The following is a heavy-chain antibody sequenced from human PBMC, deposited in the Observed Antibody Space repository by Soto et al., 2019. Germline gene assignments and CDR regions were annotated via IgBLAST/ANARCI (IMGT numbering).Heavy chain of an antibody. CDR2: INHSGST. D-gene: IGHD3-3*01. Sequence: SETLSLTCAVYGGSFSGYYWSWIRQPPGKGLEWIGEINHSGSTNYNPSLKSRVTISVDTSKNQFSLKLSSVTAADTAVYYCYGVVIIKDFDYWGQGTLVTVSS. CDR1: GGSFSGYY. V-gene: IGHV4-34*01. J-gene: IGHJ4*02. CDR3: YGVVIIKDFDY.